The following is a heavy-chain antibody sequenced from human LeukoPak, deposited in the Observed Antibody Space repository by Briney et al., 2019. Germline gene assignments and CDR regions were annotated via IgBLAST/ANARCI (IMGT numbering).Heavy chain of an antibody. V-gene: IGHV1-46*01. CDR1: GYTFTSYY. D-gene: IGHD6-19*01. Sequence: ASVKVSCKASGYTFTSYYMHWVRQAPGQGLEWMGIINPSGGSTSYAQKFQGRVTMTRDTSTSTVYMELSSLRSEDTAVYYCASRLEEDIAVAGRGRHYYYYGMDVWGQGTTVTVSS. CDR2: INPSGGST. CDR3: ASRLEEDIAVAGRGRHYYYYGMDV. J-gene: IGHJ6*02.